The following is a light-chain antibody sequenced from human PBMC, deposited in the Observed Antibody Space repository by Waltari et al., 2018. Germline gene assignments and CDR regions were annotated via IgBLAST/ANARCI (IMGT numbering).Light chain of an antibody. CDR1: QSVSSN. V-gene: IGKV3-15*01. J-gene: IGKJ3*01. CDR3: QQYNNWPPFT. Sequence: ETVMTQSPATLSVSPGERATLSCRASQSVSSNLAWYQQKPGQAPRLLIYGASTRATGIPARFSGSVSGTEFTLTISSLQSEDFAVYYCQQYNNWPPFTFGPGTKVDIK. CDR2: GAS.